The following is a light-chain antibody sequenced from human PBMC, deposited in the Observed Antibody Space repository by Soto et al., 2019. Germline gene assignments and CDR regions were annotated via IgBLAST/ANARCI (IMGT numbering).Light chain of an antibody. CDR3: SSYTSSSTLV. CDR2: EVD. CDR1: NSDVGGYKY. J-gene: IGLJ3*02. V-gene: IGLV2-14*01. Sequence: QSALTQPASVSGSPGQSITISCTGTNSDVGGYKYVSWYQQHPGKVPKLLIYEVDHRSSGVSYRFSGSKFGNTASLTISGLQAEDEADYYCSSYTSSSTLVFGGGTKVTVL.